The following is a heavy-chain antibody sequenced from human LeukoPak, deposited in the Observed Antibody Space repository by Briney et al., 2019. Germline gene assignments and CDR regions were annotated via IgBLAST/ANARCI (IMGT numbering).Heavy chain of an antibody. CDR1: GFTVSNNY. J-gene: IGHJ4*02. V-gene: IGHV3-23*01. Sequence: QTGGSLRLSCAASGFTVSNNYMSWVRQAPGKGLEWVSSISGSGGSTYYADSVKGRFTISRDNSKNTLYLQMYSLRAEDTAVYYCAKVEGASKASVYWGQGALVTVSS. CDR2: ISGSGGST. CDR3: AKVEGASKASVY. D-gene: IGHD1-1*01.